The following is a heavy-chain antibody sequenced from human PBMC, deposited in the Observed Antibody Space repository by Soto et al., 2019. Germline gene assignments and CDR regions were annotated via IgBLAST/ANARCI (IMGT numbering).Heavy chain of an antibody. J-gene: IGHJ3*02. D-gene: IGHD2-21*01. V-gene: IGHV1-24*01. CDR3: ANDLGGSIVAPI. CDR1: GYTLTELS. CDR2: FDPEDGET. Sequence: ASVKVSCKVSGYTLTELSMHWVRQAPGKGLEWMGGFDPEDGETIYAQKFQGRVTMTEDTSTDTAYMELSSLRSEDTAVYYCANDLGGSIVAPIWGQGTMVTVSS.